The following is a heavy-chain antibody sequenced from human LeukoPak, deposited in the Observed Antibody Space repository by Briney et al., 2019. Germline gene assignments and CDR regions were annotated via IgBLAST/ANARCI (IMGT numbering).Heavy chain of an antibody. CDR2: ISSSGSTI. J-gene: IGHJ4*02. Sequence: GGSLRLSCAVSGFTFSDYYMSWIRQAPGKGLEWVSYISSSGSTIYYADSVKGRFTISRDNAKNSLYLQMNSLRAEDTAVYYCARALLVWKSLRPNYFDYWGQGTLVTVSS. CDR1: GFTFSDYY. D-gene: IGHD4-17*01. V-gene: IGHV3-11*01. CDR3: ARALLVWKSLRPNYFDY.